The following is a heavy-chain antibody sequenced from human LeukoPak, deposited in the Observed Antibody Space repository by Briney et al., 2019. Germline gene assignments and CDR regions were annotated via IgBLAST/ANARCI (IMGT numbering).Heavy chain of an antibody. Sequence: PGGSLRLSCAASGFTFSSYGMHWVRQAPGKGLEWVAVIWYDGSNKYYADSVKGRFTISRDNAKNSLYLQMNSLRAEDTAVYYCATPLDYYDSSGYHQGGDWGQGTLVTVSS. D-gene: IGHD3-22*01. CDR1: GFTFSSYG. CDR2: IWYDGSNK. CDR3: ATPLDYYDSSGYHQGGD. J-gene: IGHJ4*02. V-gene: IGHV3-33*03.